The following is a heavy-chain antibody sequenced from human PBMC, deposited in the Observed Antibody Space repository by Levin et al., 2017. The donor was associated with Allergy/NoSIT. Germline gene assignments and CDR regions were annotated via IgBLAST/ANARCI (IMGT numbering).Heavy chain of an antibody. V-gene: IGHV3-21*01. CDR2: ISSSSSYI. D-gene: IGHD5-18*01. J-gene: IGHJ6*02. Sequence: GGSLRLSCAASGFTFSSYSMNWVRQAPGKGLEWVSSISSSSSYIYYADSVKGRFTISRDNAKNSLYLQMNSLRAEDTAVYYCARDVDTAMANYYYGMDVWGQGTTVTVSS. CDR1: GFTFSSYS. CDR3: ARDVDTAMANYYYGMDV.